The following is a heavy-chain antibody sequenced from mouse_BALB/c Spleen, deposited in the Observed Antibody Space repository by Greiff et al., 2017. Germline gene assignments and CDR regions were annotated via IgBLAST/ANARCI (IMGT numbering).Heavy chain of an antibody. CDR1: GYTFTNYW. V-gene: IGHV1-63*02. D-gene: IGHD1-1*01. CDR3: ARGGSSPNFDY. Sequence: VQLQQSGAELVRPGTSVKISCKASGYTFTNYWLGWVKQRPGHGLEWIGDIYPGGGYTNYNEKFKGKATLTADTSSSTAYMQLSSLTSEDSAVYFCARGGSSPNFDYWGQGTTLTVSS. J-gene: IGHJ2*01. CDR2: IYPGGGYT.